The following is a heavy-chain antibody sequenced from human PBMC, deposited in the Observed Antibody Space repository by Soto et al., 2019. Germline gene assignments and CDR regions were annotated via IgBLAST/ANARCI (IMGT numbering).Heavy chain of an antibody. D-gene: IGHD2-21*02. CDR2: IYNSGST. Sequence: SETLCLTCTVSGGSVSSGSYYWSWIRQPPGKGLEWIGYIYNSGSTYYNPSLKSRVTISVDMSKNQFSLKLSSVTAADTAVYYCARTMVVTQNWFDPWGQGTLVTVSS. J-gene: IGHJ5*02. V-gene: IGHV4-61*01. CDR1: GGSVSSGSYY. CDR3: ARTMVVTQNWFDP.